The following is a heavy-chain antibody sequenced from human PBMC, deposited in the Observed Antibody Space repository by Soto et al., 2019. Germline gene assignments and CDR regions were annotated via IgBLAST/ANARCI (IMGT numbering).Heavy chain of an antibody. J-gene: IGHJ5*02. Sequence: ETLSLTCTASGGSITSSSHFWGWVRQPPGKGLEWIGTIYFTGNTYYTPSLKSRLTMSIDTSKNEFSLRLNSVTAADTAVYYCAGQTFTIAAASYGRSNWFDPWGPGTLVTVSS. CDR2: IYFTGNT. CDR3: AGQTFTIAAASYGRSNWFDP. V-gene: IGHV4-39*01. D-gene: IGHD6-25*01. CDR1: GGSITSSSHF.